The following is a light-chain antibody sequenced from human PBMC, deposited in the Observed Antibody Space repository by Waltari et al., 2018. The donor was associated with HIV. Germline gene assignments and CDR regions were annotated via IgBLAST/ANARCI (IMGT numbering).Light chain of an antibody. CDR2: STS. V-gene: IGKV1-8*01. CDR1: QDISNY. J-gene: IGKJ4*01. Sequence: SSISASAGDRVAITCRASQDISNYLAWYQQRPGKAPQVLIYSTSKLQTGVSSRFSGSGSGTDFTLTISRLQSEDSATYYCQQYHGFSVSFGGGTKVDIK. CDR3: QQYHGFSVS.